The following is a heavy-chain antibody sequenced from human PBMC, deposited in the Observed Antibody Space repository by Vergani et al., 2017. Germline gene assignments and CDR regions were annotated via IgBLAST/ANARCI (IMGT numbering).Heavy chain of an antibody. CDR2: ISSSSSYI. CDR1: GFTFSSYS. Sequence: EVQLVESGGGLVKPGGSLRLSCAASGFTFSSYSMNWVRQAPGKGLEWVSSISSSSSYIYYADSVKGRFTISRDNAKNSLYLQMNSLRAEDTAVYYCARDSEVVVITGGYLYWGQGTLVTVSS. V-gene: IGHV3-21*01. CDR3: ARDSEVVVITGGYLY. D-gene: IGHD3-22*01. J-gene: IGHJ4*02.